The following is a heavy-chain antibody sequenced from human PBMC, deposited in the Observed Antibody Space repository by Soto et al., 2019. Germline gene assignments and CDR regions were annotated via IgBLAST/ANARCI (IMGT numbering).Heavy chain of an antibody. CDR1: GYTFSTYA. V-gene: IGHV1-3*01. J-gene: IGHJ6*02. CDR3: ARGKGMEENYYNYGMDI. CDR2: INGGTGQT. D-gene: IGHD1-1*01. Sequence: QVQVVQSGAEVKKPGASVKVSCKASGYTFSTYAMHWVRQAPGHSIEWMGWINGGTGQTRYSQRFQDRATITRDTSAKTAYMELTGLRSEDTAVYYCARGKGMEENYYNYGMDIWGQGTTVTVSS.